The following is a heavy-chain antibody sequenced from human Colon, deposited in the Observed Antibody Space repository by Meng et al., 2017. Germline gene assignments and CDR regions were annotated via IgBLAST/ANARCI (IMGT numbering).Heavy chain of an antibody. CDR3: ARTNYGDYNWFDP. CDR1: GGSISSGGFY. V-gene: IGHV4-31*03. Sequence: SGLGLVKPSPTLSLTCTVSGGSISSGGFYWSWIRQHPGKGLEWIGYIYYSGSTYYNPSLRSRVAISIDTSKNQFSLKLTSVTAADTAVYFCARTNYGDYNWFDPWGQGTLVTVSS. D-gene: IGHD4-17*01. J-gene: IGHJ5*02. CDR2: IYYSGST.